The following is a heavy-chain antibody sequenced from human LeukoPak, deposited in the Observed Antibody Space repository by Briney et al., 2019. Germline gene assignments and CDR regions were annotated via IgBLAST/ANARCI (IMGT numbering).Heavy chain of an antibody. CDR2: ITTDGSST. V-gene: IGHV3-74*01. D-gene: IGHD2-15*01. CDR1: GFTFSSYW. Sequence: GGSLRLSCAASGFTFSSYWMHWVRQAPGKGLVWVSHITTDGSSTSYADSVKGRFIISRDNTKNTLYLQMNSLRAEDTAVYYCARVGLIEDRSHWYLDLWGRGTLVTVSS. CDR3: ARVGLIEDRSHWYLDL. J-gene: IGHJ2*01.